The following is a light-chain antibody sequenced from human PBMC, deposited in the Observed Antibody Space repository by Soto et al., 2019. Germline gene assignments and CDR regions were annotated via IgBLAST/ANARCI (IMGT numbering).Light chain of an antibody. Sequence: EIGMTQSPATPSVSPGGRATLSGRSSQSISDTLAWYQQKPGQTPRLIIHVASTSITTFPARFSGSGSGTDFTLTISSLQTEDFAVYYCQNYNNGPWTFGQGTQVEFK. CDR1: QSISDT. J-gene: IGKJ1*01. CDR3: QNYNNGPWT. V-gene: IGKV3-15*01. CDR2: VAS.